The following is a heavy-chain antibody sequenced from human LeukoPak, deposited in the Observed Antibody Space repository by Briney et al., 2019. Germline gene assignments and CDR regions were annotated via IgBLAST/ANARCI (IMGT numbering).Heavy chain of an antibody. CDR3: ARSGDFGNYPEY. CDR1: GFTLSSSE. J-gene: IGHJ4*02. D-gene: IGHD2-21*02. CDR2: ISNTGRTI. V-gene: IGHV3-48*03. Sequence: GGSLRLSCVASGFTLSSSEMNWVRQAPGKGLEWVSFISNTGRTIYSADSVKGRFTISRDNAKNSLYLQMNTLRAAAPAVYYCARSGDFGNYPEYWGQGTLVTVSS.